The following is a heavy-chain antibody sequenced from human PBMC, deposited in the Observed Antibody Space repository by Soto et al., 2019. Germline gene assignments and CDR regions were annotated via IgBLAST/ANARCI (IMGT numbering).Heavy chain of an antibody. J-gene: IGHJ3*02. D-gene: IGHD3-16*01. CDR2: ISSSSSTI. CDR1: GFPFSSXI. CDR3: ASPWGVRGAFDI. V-gene: IGHV3-48*02. Sequence: LXLXCAASGFPFSSXIMNWVSQAPGNGLECVSYISSSSSTIYYADSVKGRFTISRDNAKNSLYLQMNSLRDEDKAVYYCASPWGVRGAFDIWGQGTMGTVSS.